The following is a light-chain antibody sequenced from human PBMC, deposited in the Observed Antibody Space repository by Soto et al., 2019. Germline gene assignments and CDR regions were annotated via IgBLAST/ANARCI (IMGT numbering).Light chain of an antibody. V-gene: IGKV1-39*01. CDR2: PVS. J-gene: IGKJ1*01. Sequence: DIQMTQSPSSLSASVGDRVTITCRARHSFRTYLNWYQQKPGKAPNLLIYPVSNLQSGVSSRFTGSGSGTDVTLTISSLQPEDFGTYFCQQSYSTPWTVAQGTTVEIK. CDR1: HSFRTY. CDR3: QQSYSTPWT.